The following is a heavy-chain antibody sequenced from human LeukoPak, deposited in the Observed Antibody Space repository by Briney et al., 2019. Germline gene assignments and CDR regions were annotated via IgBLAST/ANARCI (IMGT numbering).Heavy chain of an antibody. Sequence: PGGSLRLSCAASGXTFSSYWMSWVRQAPGKGLEWLANIKQDGSEKYYVDSVKGRFTISRDNPKNSLYLQMNSLRAEDTAVYYCARYSGNYRAFDIWGQGTIVTVSS. J-gene: IGHJ3*02. CDR1: GXTFSSYW. D-gene: IGHD1-26*01. CDR2: IKQDGSEK. V-gene: IGHV3-7*05. CDR3: ARYSGNYRAFDI.